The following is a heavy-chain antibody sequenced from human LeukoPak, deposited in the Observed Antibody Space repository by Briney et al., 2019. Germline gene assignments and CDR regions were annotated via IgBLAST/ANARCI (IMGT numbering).Heavy chain of an antibody. CDR1: GGSISSYY. V-gene: IGHV4-59*01. D-gene: IGHD1-7*01. Sequence: SETLSLTCTVSGGSISSYYWSWIRQPPGKGLEWIGYIYYGGSTNYNPSLKSRVTISVDTSKNQFSLKLSSVTAADTAVYYCASVRRAGTTKGYNWFDPWGQGTLVTVSS. CDR2: IYYGGST. CDR3: ASVRRAGTTKGYNWFDP. J-gene: IGHJ5*02.